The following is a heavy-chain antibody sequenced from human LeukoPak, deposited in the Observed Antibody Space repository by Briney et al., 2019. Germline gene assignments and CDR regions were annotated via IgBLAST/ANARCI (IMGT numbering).Heavy chain of an antibody. J-gene: IGHJ6*03. CDR1: GGSISSNFY. Sequence: PPETLSLTCTVSGGSISSNFYWNWIRQPAGKGLEWIGRIYSTGSSYYNASLKSRVTMSVDTSKNQFSLKLSSVTAADTAVYYCARARYSSSKNYYYYYMDVWGKGTTVTVSS. CDR3: ARARYSSSKNYYYYYMDV. V-gene: IGHV4-4*07. D-gene: IGHD6-13*01. CDR2: IYSTGSS.